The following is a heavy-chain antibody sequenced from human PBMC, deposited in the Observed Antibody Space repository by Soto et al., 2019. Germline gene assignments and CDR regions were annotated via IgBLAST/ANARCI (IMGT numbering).Heavy chain of an antibody. CDR1: GFTFSSYA. D-gene: IGHD2-8*01. J-gene: IGHJ4*01. V-gene: IGHV3-23*01. Sequence: PGGSLRLSCTASGFTFSSYAMSWVRQAPGKELEWVSTISGNSGKTNYAESVKGRFSISRDNSKNTVHLQLDSLRAEDTVGYFCAKLGFVLMELYYFHQWGHGTLVTVSS. CDR2: ISGNSGKT. CDR3: AKLGFVLMELYYFHQ.